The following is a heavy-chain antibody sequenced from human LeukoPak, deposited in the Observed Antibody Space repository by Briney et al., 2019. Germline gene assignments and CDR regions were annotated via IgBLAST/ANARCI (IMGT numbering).Heavy chain of an antibody. CDR3: AKGSSGARPYFFDY. CDR2: IYSGGST. J-gene: IGHJ4*02. Sequence: GGSLRLSCAASGFAVSTNYMSWVRQAPGKGLEWVSLIYSGGSTYYADSVKGRFTISRDNSKNTLFLQMNSLRAEDTAVYYCAKGSSGARPYFFDYWGQGTLITVSS. CDR1: GFAVSTNY. V-gene: IGHV3-53*01.